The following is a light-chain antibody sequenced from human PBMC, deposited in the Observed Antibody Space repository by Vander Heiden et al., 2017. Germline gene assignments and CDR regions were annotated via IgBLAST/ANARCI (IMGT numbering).Light chain of an antibody. J-gene: IGLJ2*01. V-gene: IGLV2-8*01. CDR3: SSYAGRSNYVV. CDR2: EVS. CDR1: SSDVGAYNY. Sequence: QSALIQPPSASGSPGQSVTISCTGTSSDVGAYNYVSWYQQHPGKAPKVMIYEVSKRPSGVADRFSGSKSGNTASLTVSGLRADDEADYYCSSYAGRSNYVVFGGGTKLTVL.